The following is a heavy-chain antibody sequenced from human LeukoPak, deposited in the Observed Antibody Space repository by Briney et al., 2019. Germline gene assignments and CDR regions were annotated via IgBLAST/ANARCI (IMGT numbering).Heavy chain of an antibody. D-gene: IGHD2-2*01. Sequence: GGSLRLSCAASGFTFSSYSMNWVRRAPGKGLEWVSSISSSSSYIYYADSVKGRFTISRDNAKNSLYLQMNSLRAEDTAVYYCARPEYCSSTSCYDFNYWGQGTLVTVSS. CDR1: GFTFSSYS. CDR3: ARPEYCSSTSCYDFNY. CDR2: ISSSSSYI. J-gene: IGHJ4*02. V-gene: IGHV3-21*01.